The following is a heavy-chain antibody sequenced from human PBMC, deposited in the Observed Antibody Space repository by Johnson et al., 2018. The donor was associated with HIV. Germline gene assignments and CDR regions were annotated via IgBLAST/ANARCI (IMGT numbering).Heavy chain of an antibody. V-gene: IGHV3-11*06. CDR2: IKSDGTST. J-gene: IGHJ3*02. CDR3: ARDKGGIVGYDAFDI. CDR1: GFTFSDYY. D-gene: IGHD1-26*01. Sequence: QVQLVESGGGLVKPGGSLRLSCAASGFTFSDYYMSWIRQAPGKGLVWVSRIKSDGTSTTYADSVRGRFTISRDNSKNTVDLQMIRLRGEDTAIYYCARDKGGIVGYDAFDIWGQGTMVTVSS.